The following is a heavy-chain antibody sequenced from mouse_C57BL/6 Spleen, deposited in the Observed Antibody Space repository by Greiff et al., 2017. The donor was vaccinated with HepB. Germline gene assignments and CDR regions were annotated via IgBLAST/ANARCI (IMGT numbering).Heavy chain of an antibody. J-gene: IGHJ4*01. CDR3: ARLWSPYAMHY. Sequence: VQLQQSGPELVKPGASVKISCKASGYTFTDYYMNWVKQSHGKSLEWIGDINPNNGGTSYNQKFKGKATLTVDKSSSTAYMELRSLTSEDSAVYYCARLWSPYAMHYWGQGTSSTVSS. CDR1: GYTFTDYY. V-gene: IGHV1-26*01. CDR2: INPNNGGT. D-gene: IGHD1-1*02.